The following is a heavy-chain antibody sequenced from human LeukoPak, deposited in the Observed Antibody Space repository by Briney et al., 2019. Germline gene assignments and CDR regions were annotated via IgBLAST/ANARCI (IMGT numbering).Heavy chain of an antibody. J-gene: IGHJ6*02. Sequence: TGGSLRLSCAASGFTFSSYGMHWVRQAPGKGLEWVSAISGSGGSTYYADSVKGRFTISRDNSKNTLYLQMNSLRAEDTAVYYCAKVLYSSSWIDYYYYGMDVWGQGTTVTVSS. V-gene: IGHV3-23*01. CDR1: GFTFSSYG. D-gene: IGHD6-13*01. CDR3: AKVLYSSSWIDYYYYGMDV. CDR2: ISGSGGST.